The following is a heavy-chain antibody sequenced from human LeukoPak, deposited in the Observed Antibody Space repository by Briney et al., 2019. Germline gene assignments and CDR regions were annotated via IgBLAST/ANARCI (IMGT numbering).Heavy chain of an antibody. V-gene: IGHV3-7*04. J-gene: IGHJ4*02. CDR1: GFNFRNYW. CDR2: IKQDGSEK. CDR3: ARGGYSSGWANFDY. Sequence: GGSLRLSCAASGFNFRNYWMSWVRQAPGKGLEWVAKIKQDGSEKYYVDPVKGRFTISRDNAKNSLYLQMNSLRAEDTAVYYCARGGYSSGWANFDYWGQGTLVTVSS. D-gene: IGHD6-19*01.